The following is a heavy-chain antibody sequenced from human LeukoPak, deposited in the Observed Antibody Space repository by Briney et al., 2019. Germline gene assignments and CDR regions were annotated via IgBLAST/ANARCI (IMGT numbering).Heavy chain of an antibody. D-gene: IGHD2-2*01. J-gene: IGHJ6*03. CDR2: IYHSGST. V-gene: IGHV4-38-2*02. CDR1: GYSISSGYY. Sequence: SETLSLTCTVSGYSISSGYYWGWIRQPPGKGLEWIGSIYHSGSTYYNPSLKSRVTISVDTSKNQFSLKLSSVTAADTAVYYCAREGIVVVPAAKGYYYYMDVWGKGTTVTISS. CDR3: AREGIVVVPAAKGYYYYMDV.